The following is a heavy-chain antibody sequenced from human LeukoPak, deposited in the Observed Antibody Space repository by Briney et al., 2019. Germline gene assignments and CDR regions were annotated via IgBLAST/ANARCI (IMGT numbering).Heavy chain of an antibody. J-gene: IGHJ4*02. V-gene: IGHV1-24*01. CDR2: FDPEDGDT. CDR1: GYTLTELS. CDR3: AVHYDYVWGSYRYGPFDY. Sequence: ASVKVSCKVSGYTLTELSMHWVRQAPGKGLEWMGGFDPEDGDTIYAQKFQGRVTMTEDTSTDTAYMELSSLRSEDTAVYYCAVHYDYVWGSYRYGPFDYWGQGTLVTVSS. D-gene: IGHD3-16*02.